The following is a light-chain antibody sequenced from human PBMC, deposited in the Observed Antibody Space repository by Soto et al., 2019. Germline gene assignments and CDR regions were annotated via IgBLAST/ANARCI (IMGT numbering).Light chain of an antibody. Sequence: EIVMLQSPATLSVSPGERATLSCRASQSISSNLAWYQQKPGQAPRLLIYGASTRATGIPARFSGSGSGTEFTLTLSSLQSEDFAVYYCQQYNNWPPLFTFGPGTKVDIK. J-gene: IGKJ3*01. V-gene: IGKV3-15*01. CDR1: QSISSN. CDR3: QQYNNWPPLFT. CDR2: GAS.